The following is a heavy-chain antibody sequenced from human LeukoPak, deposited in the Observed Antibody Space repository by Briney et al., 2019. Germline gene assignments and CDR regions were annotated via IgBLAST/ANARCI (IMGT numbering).Heavy chain of an antibody. D-gene: IGHD3-3*01. CDR3: ARRTYDFWSGYTQGAFDI. CDR1: GGSISSSSYY. V-gene: IGHV4-39*01. CDR2: IYYSGST. J-gene: IGHJ3*02. Sequence: SETLSLTCTVSGGSISSSSYYWGWIRQPPGKGLEWIRSIYYSGSTYYNPSLKNRVTISVDTSKNQFSLKLSSVTAADTAVYYCARRTYDFWSGYTQGAFDIWGQGTMVTVSS.